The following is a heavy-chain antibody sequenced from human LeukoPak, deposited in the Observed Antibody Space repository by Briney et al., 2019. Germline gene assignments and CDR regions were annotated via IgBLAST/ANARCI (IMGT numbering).Heavy chain of an antibody. D-gene: IGHD3-10*01. CDR2: FDPEDGET. CDR1: GYTLTELS. Sequence: GASVKVSCKVSGYTLTELSMHWVRQAPGKGLEWMGGFDPEDGETIYAQKFQGRVTMTEDTSTDTAYMELSSLRSEDTAVYYCATSAITMVRGVAGQNWFDPWGQGTLVTVSS. V-gene: IGHV1-24*01. CDR3: ATSAITMVRGVAGQNWFDP. J-gene: IGHJ5*02.